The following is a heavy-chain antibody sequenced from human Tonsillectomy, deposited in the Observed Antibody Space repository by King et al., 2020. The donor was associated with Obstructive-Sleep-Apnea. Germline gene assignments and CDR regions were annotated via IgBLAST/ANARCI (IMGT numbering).Heavy chain of an antibody. CDR2: IYYSGST. J-gene: IGHJ6*02. D-gene: IGHD6-13*01. CDR3: ARDPYPLGAAPGLDYYYDVDV. V-gene: IGHV4-39*07. Sequence: QLQESGPGLVKPSETLSLTCTVSGGSISSSSYFWGWIRQPPGKGLEWIGSIYYSGSTYYNPSLKSRVTISVDTSKNQFSLRLRSVTAADTAVFYCARDPYPLGAAPGLDYYYDVDVWGQGTTVTVS. CDR1: GGSISSSSYF.